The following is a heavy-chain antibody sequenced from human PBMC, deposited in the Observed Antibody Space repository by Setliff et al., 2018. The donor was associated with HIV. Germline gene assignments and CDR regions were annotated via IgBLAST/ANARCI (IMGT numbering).Heavy chain of an antibody. V-gene: IGHV4-34*01. CDR2: INHSGST. J-gene: IGHJ4*02. D-gene: IGHD3-22*01. CDR3: ARLTTTYYYDSSAYYHPV. Sequence: PSETLSLTCAVYGGSFSGYYWSWIRQPPGKGLEWIGEINHSGSTNYNPSLKSRVTISVDTSKNQFSLKLSSVTAADTAAFYCARLTTTYYYDSSAYYHPVWGQGTQVTVSS. CDR1: GGSFSGYY.